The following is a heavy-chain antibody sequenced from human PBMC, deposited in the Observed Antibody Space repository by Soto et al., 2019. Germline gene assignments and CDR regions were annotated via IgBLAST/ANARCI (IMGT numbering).Heavy chain of an antibody. V-gene: IGHV4-30-4*01. D-gene: IGHD4-17*01. J-gene: IGHJ4*02. CDR2: IYYSGST. CDR1: VGSISSGDYY. CDR3: ARSRLGDYGVDY. Sequence: PSESLSLTCTVSVGSISSGDYYWSWILQPPGKGLEWIGYIYYSGSTYYNPSLKSRVTISVDTSKNQFSLKLSSVTAADTAVYYCARSRLGDYGVDYWGQGTLVTVSS.